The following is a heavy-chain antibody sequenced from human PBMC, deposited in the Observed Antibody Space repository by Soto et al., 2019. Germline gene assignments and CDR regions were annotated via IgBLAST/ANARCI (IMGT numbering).Heavy chain of an antibody. CDR2: ILYDGSKK. D-gene: IGHD1-1*01. V-gene: IGHV3-30-3*01. CDR1: GFTFSSYA. J-gene: IGHJ3*02. Sequence: QVQLVESGGGVVQPGRSLRLSCAASGFTFSSYAMHWVRQAPGKGLEWVAVILYDGSKKYCADSVKGRFTISRDNSKNTLYLQINSLRAEDTAVYYCGRPGEMATTYDAFDIWGQGTMVTVSS. CDR3: GRPGEMATTYDAFDI.